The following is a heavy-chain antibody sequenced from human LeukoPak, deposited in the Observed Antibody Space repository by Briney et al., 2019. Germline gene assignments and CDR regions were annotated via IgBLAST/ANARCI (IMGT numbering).Heavy chain of an antibody. CDR1: GFTFTSSA. CDR3: AATTMVRGVIIHYYGMDV. Sequence: GTSVKVSCKASGFTFTSSAVQWVRQARGQRLEWIGWIVVGSGNTNYAQKFQERVTITGDMSTSTDYMELSSLRSEDTAVYYCAATTMVRGVIIHYYGMDVWGKGTTVTVSS. V-gene: IGHV1-58*01. D-gene: IGHD3-10*01. CDR2: IVVGSGNT. J-gene: IGHJ6*04.